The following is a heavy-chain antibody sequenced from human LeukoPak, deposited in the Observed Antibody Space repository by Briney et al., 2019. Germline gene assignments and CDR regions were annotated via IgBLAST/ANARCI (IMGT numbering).Heavy chain of an antibody. CDR1: GGSFSGYY. CDR3: ARGDAFDI. V-gene: IGHV4-34*01. J-gene: IGHJ3*02. Sequence: SETLSLTCAVYGGSFSGYYWSWIRQPPGKGLEWIGEINHSGSTNYNPSLKSRVTISVDTSKNQFSLKLSSVTTADTAVYYCARGDAFDIWGQGTMVTVSS. CDR2: INHSGST.